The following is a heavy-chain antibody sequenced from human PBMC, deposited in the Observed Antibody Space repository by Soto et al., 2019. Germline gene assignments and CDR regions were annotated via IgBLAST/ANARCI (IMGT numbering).Heavy chain of an antibody. D-gene: IGHD3-3*01. CDR3: ARGLTYYDFWSGMHPAAWFDP. J-gene: IGHJ5*02. CDR1: GGSISSSSYY. V-gene: IGHV4-39*01. CDR2: IYCIRRT. Sequence: KTSETLSLTCTVSGGSISSSSYYWGWIRQPKGKGLEWIGSIYCIRRTYYNPSLKSRVTISVDTSKNQFSLKLSSVTAADTAVHYCARGLTYYDFWSGMHPAAWFDPWGQGTLVTVSS.